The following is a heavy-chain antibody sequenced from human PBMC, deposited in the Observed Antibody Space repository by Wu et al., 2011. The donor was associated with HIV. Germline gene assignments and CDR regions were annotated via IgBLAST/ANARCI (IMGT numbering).Heavy chain of an antibody. D-gene: IGHD2-21*01. CDR2: ISAYNGDT. CDR1: GYTFGTSD. J-gene: IGHJ4*02. Sequence: QVQLVQSGGEMKKPGASVKVSCKASGYTFGTSDINWVRQAPGHGLEWMGWISAYNGDTYSAQKFQGRITLTTDTSTRTAYMEVRSLRSDDTAVYYCARDFGGDEDSWGQGTLVTVSS. CDR3: ARDFGGDEDS. V-gene: IGHV1-18*01.